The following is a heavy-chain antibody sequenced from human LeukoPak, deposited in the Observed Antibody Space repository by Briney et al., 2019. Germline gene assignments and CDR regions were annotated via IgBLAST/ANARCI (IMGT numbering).Heavy chain of an antibody. J-gene: IGHJ6*01. CDR2: ISYDGSNK. D-gene: IGHD1-26*01. CDR1: GFTFSSYG. V-gene: IGHV3-30*18. Sequence: PGGALRLSCAASGFTFSSYGMHGVRQAPGKGREWVAVISYDGSNKYYADSVKGGFTISRDNSKNTLYLQMHSLSAEDTAVYYCAKDLLWELRYYYYYYGMHVWGGGPRVSVPS. CDR3: AKDLLWELRYYYYYYGMHV.